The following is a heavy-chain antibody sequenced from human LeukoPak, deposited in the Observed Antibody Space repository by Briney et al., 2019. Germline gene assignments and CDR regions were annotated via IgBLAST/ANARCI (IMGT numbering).Heavy chain of an antibody. CDR2: ISAYNGNT. CDR3: ARDHGSGYYYATGGGWCPDY. V-gene: IGHV1-18*01. CDR1: GYTFTSYG. D-gene: IGHD5-12*01. J-gene: IGHJ4*02. Sequence: ASVKVSCKASGYTFTSYGISWVRQAPGQGLEWMGWISAYNGNTNYAQKLQSRVTMTTDTSTSTAYMELRSLRSDDTAVYYCARDHGSGYYYATGGGWCPDYWGQGTLVTVSS.